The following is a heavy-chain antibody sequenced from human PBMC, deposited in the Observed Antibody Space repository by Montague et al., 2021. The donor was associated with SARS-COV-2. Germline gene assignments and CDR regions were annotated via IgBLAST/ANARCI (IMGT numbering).Heavy chain of an antibody. J-gene: IGHJ6*02. CDR1: GGSIGSSSYY. D-gene: IGHD6-13*01. CDR3: ARVGRQQLVRLSGMDV. Sequence: SETLSLTCTVSGGSIGSSSYYWSWIRQPPGKGLEWIGSIYYSGSTYYNPSLKSRVTISVDTSKSQFSLKLSSVTAADTAVYYCARVGRQQLVRLSGMDVWGQGTTVTVSS. V-gene: IGHV4-39*07. CDR2: IYYSGST.